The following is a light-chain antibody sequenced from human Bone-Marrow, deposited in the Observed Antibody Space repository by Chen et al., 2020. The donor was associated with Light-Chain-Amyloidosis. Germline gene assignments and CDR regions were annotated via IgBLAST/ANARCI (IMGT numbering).Light chain of an antibody. CDR2: RDT. V-gene: IGLV3-25*03. Sequence: SYELTPPPSVSVSPGQSARLTCSGDDLPTKYAYWYQQKPGPAPVLVIHRDTERPSGISERFSGSSSGTTATLTISGVQAEDEAEYHCQSADSSGTYEVIFGGGTKLTVL. J-gene: IGLJ2*01. CDR3: QSADSSGTYEVI. CDR1: DLPTKY.